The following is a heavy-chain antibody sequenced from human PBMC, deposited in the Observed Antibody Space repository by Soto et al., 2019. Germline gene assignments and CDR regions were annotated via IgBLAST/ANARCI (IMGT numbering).Heavy chain of an antibody. J-gene: IGHJ3*02. V-gene: IGHV3-11*01. CDR3: ARDLGAGYCSGGSCYWAGDAFDI. D-gene: IGHD2-15*01. Sequence: GGSLRLSCAASGFTFSDYYMSWIRQAPGKGLEWVSYISSSGSTIYYADSVKGRFTISRDNAKNSLYLQMNSLRAEDTAVYYCARDLGAGYCSGGSCYWAGDAFDIWGQGTMVTVSS. CDR2: ISSSGSTI. CDR1: GFTFSDYY.